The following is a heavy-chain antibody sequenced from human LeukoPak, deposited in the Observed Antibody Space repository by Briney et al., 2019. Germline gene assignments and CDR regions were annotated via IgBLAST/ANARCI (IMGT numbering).Heavy chain of an antibody. D-gene: IGHD1-26*01. CDR1: GGSISSYY. Sequence: SETLSLTCTVSGGSISSYYWSWIRQPPGKGLEWIGYIYYSGSTNYNPSLKSRVTISVDTSKNQFSLKLSSVTAADTAVYYCARDRGGFDPWGQGTLVTVSS. CDR2: IYYSGST. J-gene: IGHJ5*02. V-gene: IGHV4-59*01. CDR3: ARDRGGFDP.